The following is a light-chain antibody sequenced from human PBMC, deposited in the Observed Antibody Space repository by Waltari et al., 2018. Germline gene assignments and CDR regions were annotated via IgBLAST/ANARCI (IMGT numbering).Light chain of an antibody. J-gene: IGLJ2*01. CDR1: SLRTSY. V-gene: IGLV3-19*01. CDR3: HSRNGRDNQVI. Sequence: SYELTQDPAVSVALGQKVRITCQGDSLRTSYPSWYQVKPGQAPVLVMYGKDRRPSGIPDRISGYTSGITSSLTITGARAEDEADYYCHSRNGRDNQVIFGGGTKVTVL. CDR2: GKD.